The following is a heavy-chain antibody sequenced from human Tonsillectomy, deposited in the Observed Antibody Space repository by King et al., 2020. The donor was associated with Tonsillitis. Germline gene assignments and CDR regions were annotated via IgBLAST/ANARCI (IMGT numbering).Heavy chain of an antibody. D-gene: IGHD4-23*01. V-gene: IGHV5-51*01. Sequence: QLVQSGAEVKKPGESLKISCKASGYRFTSYWIGWVRQMPGKGLEWMGIIYPGDSDTRYSPSFQGQVTISADKSISTTYLQWSSLKASDTAMYYCARHRRGVGCNEYPFDPWGQGTLVTVSS. J-gene: IGHJ5*02. CDR3: ARHRRGVGCNEYPFDP. CDR2: IYPGDSDT. CDR1: GYRFTSYW.